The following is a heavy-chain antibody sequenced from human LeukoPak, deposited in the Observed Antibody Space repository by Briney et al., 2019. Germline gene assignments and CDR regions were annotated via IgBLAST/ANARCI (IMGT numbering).Heavy chain of an antibody. V-gene: IGHV3-7*01. Sequence: PGGSLRLSCAASGFIFSNYWMGWVRQGPGKGLEWVANIKQDGGERYYVDSVKGRFTISRDNAKNSLYLQMNSLRAEDTAVYYCAREMIGYCSGGSCYSMDVWGKGTTVTVSS. CDR1: GFIFSNYW. J-gene: IGHJ6*03. D-gene: IGHD2-15*01. CDR3: AREMIGYCSGGSCYSMDV. CDR2: IKQDGGER.